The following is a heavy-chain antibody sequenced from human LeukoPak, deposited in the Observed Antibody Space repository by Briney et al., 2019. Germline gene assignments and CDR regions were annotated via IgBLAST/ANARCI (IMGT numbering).Heavy chain of an antibody. D-gene: IGHD1-26*01. CDR3: ARAAGALGY. CDR1: GFSFISFG. Sequence: GRSLRLSCAASGFSFISFGMHWVRQAPGKGLEWVAFIWFDGSNKYYAESVKGRFTISRDNAKNTLYLQMNSLRAEDTAVYYCARAAGALGYWGQGTLVTVSS. CDR2: IWFDGSNK. V-gene: IGHV3-33*01. J-gene: IGHJ4*02.